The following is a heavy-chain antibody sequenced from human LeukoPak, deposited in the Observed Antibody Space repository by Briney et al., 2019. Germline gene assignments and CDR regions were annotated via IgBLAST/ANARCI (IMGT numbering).Heavy chain of an antibody. Sequence: GGSLRLSCAAARFTFSNAWLNWVRQAPGKGLDWVGRIKSKADGETTDYVVPVKGRFTISRDDSNNMVYLQMNSLKIEDTAVYYCAIDEPDYAPYDFDYWGQGTQVTVSS. CDR3: AIDEPDYAPYDFDY. D-gene: IGHD4-17*01. CDR1: RFTFSNAW. V-gene: IGHV3-15*01. CDR2: IKSKADGETT. J-gene: IGHJ4*02.